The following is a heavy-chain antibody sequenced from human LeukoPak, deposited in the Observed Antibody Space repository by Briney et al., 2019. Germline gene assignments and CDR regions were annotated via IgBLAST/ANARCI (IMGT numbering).Heavy chain of an antibody. CDR2: IYTSGST. J-gene: IGHJ3*02. CDR3: ARSAYCGGDCYSGDAFDI. CDR1: GGSISSGNYY. V-gene: IGHV4-61*02. Sequence: SETLSLTCTVSGGSISSGNYYWSWIRQPAGKGLEWIGRIYTSGSTNYNPSLKSRVTISVDTSKNQFSLKLSSVTAADTAVYSCARSAYCGGDCYSGDAFDIWGQGTMVTVSS. D-gene: IGHD2-21*01.